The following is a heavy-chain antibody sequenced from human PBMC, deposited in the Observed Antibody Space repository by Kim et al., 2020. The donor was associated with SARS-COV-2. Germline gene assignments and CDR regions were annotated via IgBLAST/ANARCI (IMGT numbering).Heavy chain of an antibody. J-gene: IGHJ4*02. Sequence: SETLSLTCTVSGVSITSHYWTWIRQPPGKGLEWLGNVFHSGSANYNPSLKSRVTMSVDTSKNQLSLQLSSMTAADTAVYYCAREGYFDGGSFFFDYWGQGSLVTVSS. CDR2: VFHSGSA. CDR1: GVSITSHY. V-gene: IGHV4-59*11. D-gene: IGHD2-15*01. CDR3: AREGYFDGGSFFFDY.